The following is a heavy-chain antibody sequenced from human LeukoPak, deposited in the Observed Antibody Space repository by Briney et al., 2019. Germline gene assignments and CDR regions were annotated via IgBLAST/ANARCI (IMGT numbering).Heavy chain of an antibody. D-gene: IGHD3-22*01. J-gene: IGHJ4*02. V-gene: IGHV3-11*01. CDR3: ARDWYYYDSSGYAEQFDY. CDR2: ISSSGSTI. Sequence: GGSLRLSCAASGFTFSDYYMSWIRQAPGKGLEWVSYISSSGSTIYYADSVKGQFTISRDNAKNSLYLQMNSLRAEDTAVYYCARDWYYYDSSGYAEQFDYWGQGTLVTVSS. CDR1: GFTFSDYY.